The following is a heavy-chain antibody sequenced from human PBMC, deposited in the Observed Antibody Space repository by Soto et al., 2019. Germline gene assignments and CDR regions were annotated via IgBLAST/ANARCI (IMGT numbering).Heavy chain of an antibody. V-gene: IGHV3-30-3*01. D-gene: IGHD3-10*01. J-gene: IGHJ6*02. CDR1: GFTFSSYA. CDR2: ISYDGSNK. Sequence: PGGSLRLSCAASGFTFSSYAMHWVRQAPGKGLEWVAVISYDGSNKYYADSVKGRFTISRDNSKNTLYLQMNSLRAEDTAVYYCARDWSYGSGSYYNHYYYYGMDVCGQLTTVPVSS. CDR3: ARDWSYGSGSYYNHYYYYGMDV.